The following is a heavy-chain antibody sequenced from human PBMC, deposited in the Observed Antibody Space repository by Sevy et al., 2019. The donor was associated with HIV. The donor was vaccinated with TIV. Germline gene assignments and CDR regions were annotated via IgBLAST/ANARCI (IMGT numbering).Heavy chain of an antibody. CDR2: ISGSGGST. Sequence: GGSLRLSCAASGFTFSSYAMSWVRQAPGKGLEWVSAISGSGGSTYYADSVKGRFTTSRDNSKNTLYLQMNSLRAEDTAVYYCAKGCSYDSLLDYFDYWGQGTLVTVSS. CDR1: GFTFSSYA. J-gene: IGHJ4*02. CDR3: AKGCSYDSLLDYFDY. D-gene: IGHD3-22*01. V-gene: IGHV3-23*01.